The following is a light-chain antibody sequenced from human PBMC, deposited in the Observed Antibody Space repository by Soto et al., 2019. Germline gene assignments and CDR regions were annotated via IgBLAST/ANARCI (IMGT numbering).Light chain of an antibody. CDR3: HQYGRSYT. V-gene: IGKV3-20*01. CDR2: GAS. J-gene: IGKJ2*01. CDR1: QSVSSSY. Sequence: EIVLTESPETLSLSQGERATLSSRTSQSVSSSYFDWYQQKPGQAPRRLIVGASIWATGNPDRFSGRGSGTDFTLTISRLKPEDFAVYYCHQYGRSYTFGQGPKLVIK.